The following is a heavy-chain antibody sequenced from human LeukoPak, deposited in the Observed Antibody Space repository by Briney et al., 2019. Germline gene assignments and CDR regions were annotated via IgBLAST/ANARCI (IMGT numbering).Heavy chain of an antibody. J-gene: IGHJ4*02. CDR1: GYTSTSYG. Sequence: ASVKVSCKASGYTSTSYGISWVRQAPGQGLEWMGWISAYNGNTNYAQKLQGRVTMTTDTSTSTAYMELRSLRSDDTAVYYCASREEEYCSGGSCYFPFDYWGQGTLVTVSS. CDR2: ISAYNGNT. V-gene: IGHV1-18*01. CDR3: ASREEEYCSGGSCYFPFDY. D-gene: IGHD2-15*01.